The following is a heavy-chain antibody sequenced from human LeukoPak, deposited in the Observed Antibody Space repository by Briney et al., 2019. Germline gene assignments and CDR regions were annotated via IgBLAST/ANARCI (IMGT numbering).Heavy chain of an antibody. J-gene: IGHJ4*02. CDR1: GGSISSYH. D-gene: IGHD1-26*01. CDR2: IYYNGIT. V-gene: IGHV4-59*01. Sequence: SETLSLTCTVSGGSISSYHWSWIRQPPGKGLEWVGYIYYNGITNYNPSLKSRVTMSVDPSRNQFSLKLNSVTAADTAVYYCARTQSQSGSYRYYYGYWGQGTPVTVSS. CDR3: ARTQSQSGSYRYYYGY.